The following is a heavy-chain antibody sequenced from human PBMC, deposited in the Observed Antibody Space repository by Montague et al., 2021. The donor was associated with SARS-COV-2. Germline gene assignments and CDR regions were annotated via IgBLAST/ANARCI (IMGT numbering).Heavy chain of an antibody. Sequence: SETLSLTCAVHGGSFSTYSWNWIRQPPGKGLEWIGEIHHGGSTNYNPSLKSRVTISADTSKNQFSLKLTSVAAADTAVYYCAGLGDGVVPSPILGVGPCYAHYYMDVWGKGTTVAVSS. CDR2: IHHGGST. CDR1: GGSFSTYS. CDR3: AGLGDGVVPSPILGVGPCYAHYYMDV. J-gene: IGHJ6*03. D-gene: IGHD3-10*01. V-gene: IGHV4-34*01.